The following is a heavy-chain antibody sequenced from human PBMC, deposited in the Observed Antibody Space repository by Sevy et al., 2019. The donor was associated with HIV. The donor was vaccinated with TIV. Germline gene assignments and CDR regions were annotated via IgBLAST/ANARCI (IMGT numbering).Heavy chain of an antibody. V-gene: IGHV4-4*07. J-gene: IGHJ4*02. CDR2: IYNRGNTDYNT. CDR3: ARAVLSTSGTYYFDY. Sequence: SETLSLTCIVSGASITTNYWSWIRQPAGKGLELIGRIYNRGNTDYNTNYNPSLGSRVSMSIDTSKNQFSLNLSSVTVADTAVYYCARAVLSTSGTYYFDYWGQGTLVTVSS. CDR1: GASITTNY. D-gene: IGHD5-12*01.